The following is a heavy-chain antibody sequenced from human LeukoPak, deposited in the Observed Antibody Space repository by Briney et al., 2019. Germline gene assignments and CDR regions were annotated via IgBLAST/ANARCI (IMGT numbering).Heavy chain of an antibody. CDR1: GFALSSHW. V-gene: IGHV3-74*01. D-gene: IGHD6-6*01. Sequence: GGSLRLSCAASGFALSSHWMTWVRQVPGRGLVWVSRISPTGSTTSYADSVKGRFTVSRDNAKNTLYLQVNNLRAEDTAVYYCARGPNSNWSGLDSWGQGTLLTVSS. CDR3: ARGPNSNWSGLDS. J-gene: IGHJ4*02. CDR2: ISPTGSTT.